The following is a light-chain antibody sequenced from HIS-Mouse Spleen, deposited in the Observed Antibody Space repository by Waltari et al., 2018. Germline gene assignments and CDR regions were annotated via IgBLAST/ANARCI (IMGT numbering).Light chain of an antibody. V-gene: IGLV1-47*02. J-gene: IGLJ2*01. CDR1: SSNTGSNY. CDR3: CSYAGSYTLV. Sequence: QSVLTQPPSASGTPGQRVTIPCSGSSSNTGSNYVSWYQQLPVTGPKLLIYDVSKRPSGVPDRFSGSKSGNTASLTISGLQAEDEADYYCCSYAGSYTLVFGGGTKLTVL. CDR2: DVS.